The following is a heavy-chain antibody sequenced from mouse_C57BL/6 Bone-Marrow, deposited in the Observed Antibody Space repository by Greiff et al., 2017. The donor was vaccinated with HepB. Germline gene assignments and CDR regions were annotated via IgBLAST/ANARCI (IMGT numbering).Heavy chain of an antibody. D-gene: IGHD2-1*01. CDR2: ILPGSGST. V-gene: IGHV1-9*01. CDR3: ARDYGNYGDWYFDV. J-gene: IGHJ1*03. CDR1: GYTFTGYW. Sequence: QVQLKASGAELMKPGASVKLSCKATGYTFTGYWIEWVKQRPGHGLEWIGEILPGSGSTNYNEKFKGKATFIADTSSNTAYMQLSSLTTEDSAIYYSARDYGNYGDWYFDVWGTGTTVTVSS.